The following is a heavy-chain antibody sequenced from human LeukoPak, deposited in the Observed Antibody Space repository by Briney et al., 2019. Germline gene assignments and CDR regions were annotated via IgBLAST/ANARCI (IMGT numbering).Heavy chain of an antibody. D-gene: IGHD1-14*01. J-gene: IGHJ4*02. Sequence: GGSLRLSCAASEFTFNSYAMSWVRQAPGKGLEWVSAISGSGSYTYYADSVRGRFTISRDNSKNTLYLQMNSLRAEDTAVYYCAKHSLKTGFGRGRIWDYWGQGTLVTVSS. CDR3: AKHSLKTGFGRGRIWDY. V-gene: IGHV3-23*01. CDR1: EFTFNSYA. CDR2: ISGSGSYT.